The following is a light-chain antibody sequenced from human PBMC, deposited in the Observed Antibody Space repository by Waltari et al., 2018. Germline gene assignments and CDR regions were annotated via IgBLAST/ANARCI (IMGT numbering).Light chain of an antibody. Sequence: QSALSQPRSVSGSPGQPVTISCTGSNSDIGRFNLVSWYQLRPDKGPKRLIFDVTNRPSVVTDRFSDSKVGNTAALTISGLQAGDEADYFCCSYRGHFDLIFSGGTSLTVL. CDR1: NSDIGRFNL. CDR2: DVT. CDR3: CSYRGHFDLI. V-gene: IGLV2-11*01. J-gene: IGLJ2*01.